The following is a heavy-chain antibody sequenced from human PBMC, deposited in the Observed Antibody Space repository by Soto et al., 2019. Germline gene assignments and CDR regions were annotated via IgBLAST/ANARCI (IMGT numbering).Heavy chain of an antibody. V-gene: IGHV3-23*01. CDR3: ANKVNSGSGSQYFDY. D-gene: IGHD3-10*01. CDR1: GFSFSSYC. Sequence: GSLRHSCEAYGFSFSSYCLSWVRQDPGKRLQWVPGVRAGGDDGTTYYADSVKGRFAITRDNSKNTLFLQMNSLRAEDTAIYHCANKVNSGSGSQYFDYFGQGT. CDR2: VRAGGDDGTT. J-gene: IGHJ4*02.